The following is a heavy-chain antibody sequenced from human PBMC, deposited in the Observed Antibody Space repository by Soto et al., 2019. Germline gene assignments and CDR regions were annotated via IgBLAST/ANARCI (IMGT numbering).Heavy chain of an antibody. CDR2: IYPGDSDT. CDR3: ARLPASGNPNGGALDA. D-gene: IGHD2-21*01. Sequence: PGESLKISCEASGYTFTTYWVAWVRQSPGKGLEWLAIIYPGDSDTRYNPSFQGHVTISADASISMAYLQLTSLKASDSAIYFCARLPASGNPNGGALDAWGQGTVVTVSS. J-gene: IGHJ3*01. CDR1: GYTFTTYW. V-gene: IGHV5-51*01.